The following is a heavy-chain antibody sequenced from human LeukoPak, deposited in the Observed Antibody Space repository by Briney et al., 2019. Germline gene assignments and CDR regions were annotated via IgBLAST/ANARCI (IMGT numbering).Heavy chain of an antibody. CDR2: ISYDGSNK. CDR3: ARDYGQWLVPIHDY. D-gene: IGHD6-19*01. Sequence: GRSLRLSCAASGFTFSSYAMHWVRQAPGKGLEWVAVISYDGSNKYYADSVKGRFTISRDNSKNTLYLQMNSLRAEDTAVYYCARDYGQWLVPIHDYWGQGTLVTVSS. CDR1: GFTFSSYA. J-gene: IGHJ4*02. V-gene: IGHV3-30-3*01.